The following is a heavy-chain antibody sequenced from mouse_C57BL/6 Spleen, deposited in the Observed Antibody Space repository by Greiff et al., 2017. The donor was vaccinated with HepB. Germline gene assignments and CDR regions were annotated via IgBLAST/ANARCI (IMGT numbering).Heavy chain of an antibody. CDR2: ISYDGSN. J-gene: IGHJ4*01. V-gene: IGHV3-6*01. CDR1: GYSITSGYY. Sequence: VQLKESGPGLVKPSQSLSLTCSVTGYSITSGYYWNWIRQFPGNKLEWMGYISYDGSNNYNPSLKNRISITRDTSKNQFFLKLNSVTTEDTATYYCARGAYYYAMDYWGQGTSVTVSS. D-gene: IGHD3-1*01. CDR3: ARGAYYYAMDY.